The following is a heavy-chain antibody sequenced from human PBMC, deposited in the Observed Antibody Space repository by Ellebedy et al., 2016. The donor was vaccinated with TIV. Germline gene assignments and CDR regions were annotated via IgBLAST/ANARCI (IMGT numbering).Heavy chain of an antibody. CDR2: ISYDGSNK. CDR1: GFTFSSYA. Sequence: GESLKISCAASGFTFSSYAMHWVRQAPGKGLEWVAVISYDGSNKYYADSVKGRFTISRDNSKNTLYLQMNSLRAEDTAVYYCASVDVWGQGTTVTVSS. CDR3: ASVDV. J-gene: IGHJ6*02. V-gene: IGHV3-30-3*02.